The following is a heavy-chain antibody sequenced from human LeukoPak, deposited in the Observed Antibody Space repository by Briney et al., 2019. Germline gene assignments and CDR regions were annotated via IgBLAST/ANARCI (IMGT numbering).Heavy chain of an antibody. CDR1: GFTFDDYA. CDR2: ISWNSGSI. CDR3: ATGYSSGWPPYY. J-gene: IGHJ4*02. Sequence: GGSLRLSCAASGFTFDDYAMHWVRQAPGKGLEWVSGISWNSGSIGYADSVKGRFTISRDNAKNSLYLQMNSLRAEDTALYYCATGYSSGWPPYYWGQGTLVTVSS. V-gene: IGHV3-9*01. D-gene: IGHD6-19*01.